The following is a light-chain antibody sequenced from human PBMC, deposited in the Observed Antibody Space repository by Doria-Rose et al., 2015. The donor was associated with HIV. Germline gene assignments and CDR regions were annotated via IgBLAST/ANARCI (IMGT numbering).Light chain of an antibody. CDR2: DGS. J-gene: IGKJ1*01. CDR3: HQYGTSWT. Sequence: DIVMTQSSGTLSLSPGERATLSCRASQSFSSTYLAWYQQKPGQAPSLLIYDGSTRATGIPDRFSDSGSVTDFTLTINRLEPEDFALYYCHQYGTSWTFGQGTKVEI. CDR1: QSFSSTY. V-gene: IGKV3-20*01.